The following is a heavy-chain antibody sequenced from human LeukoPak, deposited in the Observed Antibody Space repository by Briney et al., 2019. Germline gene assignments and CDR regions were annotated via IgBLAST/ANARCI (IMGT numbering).Heavy chain of an antibody. Sequence: ASVKVSCKASGYTFINYYLHWVRQTPGQGLEWMGKIIPSGETTRYAEAFKGRVTMTRDTSTNTAYMELSSLRSDDTGVYYCARVRITMVRGPQNNWFDPWGQGTLVTVSS. D-gene: IGHD3-10*01. V-gene: IGHV1-46*01. CDR3: ARVRITMVRGPQNNWFDP. CDR1: GYTFINYY. J-gene: IGHJ5*02. CDR2: IIPSGETT.